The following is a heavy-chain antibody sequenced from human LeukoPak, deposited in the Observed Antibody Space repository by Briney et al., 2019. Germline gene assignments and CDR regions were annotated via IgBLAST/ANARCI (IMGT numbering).Heavy chain of an antibody. CDR3: ARYGSGSYYNLFDY. D-gene: IGHD3-10*01. CDR1: GFTVSSNY. Sequence: GGSLRLSCAASGFTVSSNYMSWVRQAPGKGLEWVSVIYSGGSTYYADSVKSRFTISRDNSKNTLYLQMNSLRAEDTAVYYCARYGSGSYYNLFDYWGQGTLVTVSS. J-gene: IGHJ4*02. V-gene: IGHV3-53*01. CDR2: IYSGGST.